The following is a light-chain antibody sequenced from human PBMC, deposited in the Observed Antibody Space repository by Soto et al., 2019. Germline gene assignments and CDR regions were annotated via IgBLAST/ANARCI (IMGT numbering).Light chain of an antibody. V-gene: IGKV3-15*01. CDR3: QQYGNSPQT. J-gene: IGKJ1*01. CDR2: DAS. Sequence: EKVMTQSPATLSVSPGERATLSCGASQSVRSNVAWYQQKPGQPPRLLIYDASTRATGIPSRFSGSGSGTDFTLTISRLEPEDFAVYYCQQYGNSPQTFGQGTKVDIK. CDR1: QSVRSN.